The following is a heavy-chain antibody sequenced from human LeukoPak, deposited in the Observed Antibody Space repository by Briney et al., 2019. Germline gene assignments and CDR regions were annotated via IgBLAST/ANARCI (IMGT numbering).Heavy chain of an antibody. J-gene: IGHJ3*02. CDR3: ASMTTVTTFAFDI. CDR2: INPNSGDT. CDR1: GYTFTGYY. D-gene: IGHD4-17*01. Sequence: GASVKVSCKASGYTFTGYYMHWVRQAPGQGLEWMGWINPNSGDTNYAQKFQGRVTMTRDTSISTVYMELSRLKSDDTAVYYCASMTTVTTFAFDIWGQGTMVTVSS. V-gene: IGHV1-2*02.